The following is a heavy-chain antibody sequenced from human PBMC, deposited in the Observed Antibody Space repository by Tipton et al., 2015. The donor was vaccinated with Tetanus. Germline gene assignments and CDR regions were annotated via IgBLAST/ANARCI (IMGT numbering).Heavy chain of an antibody. CDR2: VSPDSGGT. V-gene: IGHV1-2*02. D-gene: IGHD3-22*01. CDR3: ARDRGDYIYYGMDV. CDR1: GYAFTGYY. J-gene: IGHJ6*02. Sequence: QLVQSGAEVKKPGASVKVSCKASGYAFTGYYIHWVRQAPGQGLEWMGWVSPDSGGTVYAQKFQGRVTMTRDTSISTAYMELSSLRSDDTAVYYCARDRGDYIYYGMDVWGPGTTVTVSS.